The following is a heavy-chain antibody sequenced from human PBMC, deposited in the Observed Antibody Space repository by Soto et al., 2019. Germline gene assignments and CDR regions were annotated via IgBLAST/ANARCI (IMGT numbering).Heavy chain of an antibody. D-gene: IGHD3-10*01. J-gene: IGHJ6*03. V-gene: IGHV3-23*01. Sequence: GGSLRLSCAASGFTFSNYAMSWVRQAPGKGLEWVSTISGSGGTTYYADSVKGRFTISRDNSKNTLSLQMNSLRDEDTAVYYCTKDRPLMVREVKPKSLWRSPGENEYYYCMDVWGKGTTVTVSS. CDR1: GFTFSNYA. CDR3: TKDRPLMVREVKPKSLWRSPGENEYYYCMDV. CDR2: ISGSGGTT.